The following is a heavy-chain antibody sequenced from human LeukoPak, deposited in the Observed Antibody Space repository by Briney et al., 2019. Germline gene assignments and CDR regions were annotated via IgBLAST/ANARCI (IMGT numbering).Heavy chain of an antibody. J-gene: IGHJ5*02. V-gene: IGHV1-2*06. CDR3: ARDSQVFWPKETNWFDP. CDR1: GYTFTGYY. CDR2: INPNSGGT. Sequence: ASVKVSCKASGYTFTGYYMHWVRQAPGQGLEWMGRINPNSGGTNYAQKFQGRVTMTRDTSISTAYMELSRLRYDDTAVYYCARDSQVFWPKETNWFDPWGQGTLVTVAS. D-gene: IGHD3-3*01.